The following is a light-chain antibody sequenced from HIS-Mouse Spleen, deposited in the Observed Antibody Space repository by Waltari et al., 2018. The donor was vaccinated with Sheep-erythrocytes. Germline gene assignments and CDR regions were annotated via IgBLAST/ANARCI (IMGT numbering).Light chain of an antibody. J-gene: IGLJ1*01. V-gene: IGLV2-11*01. CDR2: DVS. Sequence: QSALTQPRSVSGSPGQSVTIPCPGTSSDVGGYNSVSWYQQYPGKAPKLMIYDVSKRPSGVPDRFSGSKSGNTASLTISGLQAEDEADYYCCSYAGSYNHVFATGTKVTVL. CDR1: SSDVGGYNS. CDR3: CSYAGSYNHV.